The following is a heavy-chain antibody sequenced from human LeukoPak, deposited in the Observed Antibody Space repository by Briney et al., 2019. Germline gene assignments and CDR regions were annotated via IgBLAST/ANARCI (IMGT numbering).Heavy chain of an antibody. D-gene: IGHD5-24*01. Sequence: ASVKVSFKASGFTFTNYNLHWVRPAPGQRLEWMGIINPSGGSTNYAQNFQGRVTMTRDTSTSTVYMELSSLRSEDTAVYYCVRVRDGYNDAYDIWGQGTMVTVPS. CDR3: VRVRDGYNDAYDI. CDR2: INPSGGST. V-gene: IGHV1-46*01. J-gene: IGHJ3*02. CDR1: GFTFTNYN.